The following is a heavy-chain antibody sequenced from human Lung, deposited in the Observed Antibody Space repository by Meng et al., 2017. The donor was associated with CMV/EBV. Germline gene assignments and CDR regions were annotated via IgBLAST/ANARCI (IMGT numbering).Heavy chain of an antibody. CDR1: GGSISSSNG. J-gene: IGHJ4*02. CDR3: ASFPPPGKQWLVTDY. CDR2: IYHSGST. D-gene: IGHD6-19*01. V-gene: IGHV4-4*02. Sequence: QEPGPGLVKPSGTLPHPCPVFGGSISSSNGWSWVRQPPGKGLEWIGEIYHSGSTNYNPSLKSRVTISVDKSKNQFSLKLSSVTAADTAVYYCASFPPPGKQWLVTDYWGQGTLVTVSS.